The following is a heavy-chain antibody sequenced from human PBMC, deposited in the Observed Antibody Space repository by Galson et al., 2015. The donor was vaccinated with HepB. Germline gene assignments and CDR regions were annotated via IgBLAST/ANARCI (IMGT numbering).Heavy chain of an antibody. J-gene: IGHJ4*02. CDR2: ISGSGGST. Sequence: SLRLSCAASGFTFSSYAMSWVRQAPGKGLEWVSAISGSGGSTYYADSVKGRFTISRDNSKNTLYLQMNSLRAEDTAVYYCAKDVYVFIGIAVAGALGDYWGQGTLVTVSS. CDR3: AKDVYVFIGIAVAGALGDY. D-gene: IGHD6-19*01. CDR1: GFTFSSYA. V-gene: IGHV3-23*01.